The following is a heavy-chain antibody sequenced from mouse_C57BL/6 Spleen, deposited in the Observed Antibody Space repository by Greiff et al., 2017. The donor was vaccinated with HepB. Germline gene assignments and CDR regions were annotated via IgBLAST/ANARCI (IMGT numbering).Heavy chain of an antibody. J-gene: IGHJ3*01. Sequence: QVQLQQPGAELVKPGASVKLSCKASGYTFTSYWMHWVKQRPGQGLEWIGMIHPNSGSTNYNEKFKSKATLTVDKSSSTAYMQLSSLTSEDSAVYYGARRLNWDRTGFAYWGQGTLVTVSA. D-gene: IGHD4-1*02. CDR3: ARRLNWDRTGFAY. CDR2: IHPNSGST. CDR1: GYTFTSYW. V-gene: IGHV1-64*01.